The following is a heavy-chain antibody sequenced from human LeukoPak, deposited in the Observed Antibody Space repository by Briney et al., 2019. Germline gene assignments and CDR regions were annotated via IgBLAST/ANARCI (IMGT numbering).Heavy chain of an antibody. Sequence: PSETLSLTCAVYGGSFSGYYWSWIRQPPGKGLEWIGEINHSGSTNYNPSLKSRVTISVDTSKNQFSLKLGSVTAADTAVYYCARAYSSGDYLGYWGQGTLVTVSS. V-gene: IGHV4-34*01. CDR1: GGSFSGYY. CDR2: INHSGST. J-gene: IGHJ4*02. CDR3: ARAYSSGDYLGY. D-gene: IGHD2-15*01.